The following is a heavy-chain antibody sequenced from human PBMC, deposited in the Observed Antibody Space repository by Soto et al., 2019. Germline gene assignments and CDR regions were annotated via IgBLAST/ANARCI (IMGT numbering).Heavy chain of an antibody. CDR1: GGSVSSGSYY. D-gene: IGHD3-9*01. Sequence: SETLSLTCTGSGGSVSSGSYYWSWIRQPPGKGLEWIGYIYYSGSTNYNPSLKSRVTISADSSRGQFSLRLNSVTAADTAVYYCARTVLGPDLLADSFVDYYYYMDVWGQGTTVTVSS. J-gene: IGHJ6*03. CDR2: IYYSGST. V-gene: IGHV4-61*01. CDR3: ARTVLGPDLLADSFVDYYYYMDV.